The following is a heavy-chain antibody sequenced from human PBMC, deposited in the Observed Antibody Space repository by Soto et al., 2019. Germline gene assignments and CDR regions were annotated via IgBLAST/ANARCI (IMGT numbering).Heavy chain of an antibody. CDR2: ISAYNGNT. D-gene: IGHD1-26*01. Sequence: QVQLVQSGAEVKKPGASVKVSCKASGYTFTSYGIRWVRQAPGQGLEWMGWISAYNGNTNYAQKLHGRVTMTTDTTARKAYKELRRLRSDDTAVYYCARIPSGRDAGGDYWGQGTLVTV. V-gene: IGHV1-18*01. CDR3: ARIPSGRDAGGDY. J-gene: IGHJ4*02. CDR1: GYTFTSYG.